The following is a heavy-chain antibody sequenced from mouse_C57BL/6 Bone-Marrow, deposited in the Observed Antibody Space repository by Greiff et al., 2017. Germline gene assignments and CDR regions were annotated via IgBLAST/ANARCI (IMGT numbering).Heavy chain of an antibody. CDR3: AMGDYYGYADY. J-gene: IGHJ2*01. CDR1: GYTFTSYW. Sequence: VQLQQPGAELVKPGASVKLSCKASGYTFTSYWMQWVKQRPGQGLEWIGEIDPSDSYTNYNQKFKGKATLTVDTSSSTAYMQLSSLTSEDSAVYYCAMGDYYGYADYWGQGTTLTVSS. CDR2: IDPSDSYT. V-gene: IGHV1-50*01. D-gene: IGHD1-2*01.